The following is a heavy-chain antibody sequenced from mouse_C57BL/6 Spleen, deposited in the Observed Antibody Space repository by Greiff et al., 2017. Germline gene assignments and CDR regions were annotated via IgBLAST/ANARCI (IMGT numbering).Heavy chain of an antibody. D-gene: IGHD4-1*01. J-gene: IGHJ4*01. CDR1: GFTFSDYG. CDR2: ISNLAYSI. V-gene: IGHV5-15*04. CDR3: ARRSGHYAMDD. Sequence: EVKLVESGGGLVQPGGSLKLSCAASGFTFSDYGMAWVRQAPRKGPEWVAFISNLAYSIYYADTVTGRFTISRENAKNTLYLEMSSLRSEDTAMYYCARRSGHYAMDDWGQGTSVTVSS.